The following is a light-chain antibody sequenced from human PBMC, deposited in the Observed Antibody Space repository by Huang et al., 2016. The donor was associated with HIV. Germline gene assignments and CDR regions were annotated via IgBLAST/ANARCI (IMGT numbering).Light chain of an antibody. CDR2: IAY. CDR3: QQYNNWPRT. V-gene: IGKV3-15*01. CDR1: QSLSSH. Sequence: EIVMTQSPATLSVSPGERATLSCRASQSLSSHLAWFQQKPGQAPRLLIYIAYTRATGIPARFSGSGSGTEFTLTISSLQSEDFAVYYCQQYNNWPRTFGQGTKVEIK. J-gene: IGKJ1*01.